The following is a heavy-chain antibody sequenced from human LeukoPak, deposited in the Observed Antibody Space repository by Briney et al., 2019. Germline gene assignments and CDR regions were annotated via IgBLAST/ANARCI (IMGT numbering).Heavy chain of an antibody. CDR1: GYTFTDYH. CDR2: VDPEDGEA. J-gene: IGHJ5*02. V-gene: IGHV1-69-2*01. CDR3: APLSVNTRWFDT. Sequence: ASVKVSCKASGYTFTDYHMHWVQQAPGKGLEWVGRVDPEDGEAIYAKKFQGRVTITADTSTDTAYMELSSLTFEDTAVYYCAPLSVNTRWFDTWGQGTLVTVSS. D-gene: IGHD1/OR15-1a*01.